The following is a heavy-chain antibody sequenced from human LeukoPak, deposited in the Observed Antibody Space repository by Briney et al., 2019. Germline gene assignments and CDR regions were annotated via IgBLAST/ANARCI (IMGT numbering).Heavy chain of an antibody. CDR2: ISSSSSYI. Sequence: GGSLRLSCATSGFTFSNYAMNWVRQAPGKGLEWVSSISSSSSYIYYADSVKGRFTISRDNAKNSLYLQMNSLRAEDTAVYYCARVGIMITFGGVITSDYYYMDVWGKGTTVTVSS. J-gene: IGHJ6*03. D-gene: IGHD3-16*02. V-gene: IGHV3-21*01. CDR3: ARVGIMITFGGVITSDYYYMDV. CDR1: GFTFSNYA.